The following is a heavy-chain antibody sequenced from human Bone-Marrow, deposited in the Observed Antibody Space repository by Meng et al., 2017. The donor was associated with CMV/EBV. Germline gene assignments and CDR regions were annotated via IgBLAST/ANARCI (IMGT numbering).Heavy chain of an antibody. CDR2: ISYDGSNK. D-gene: IGHD2-2*02. CDR3: ARVPGGYCGSTTCYSWYFDL. J-gene: IGHJ2*01. V-gene: IGHV3-30-3*01. CDR1: FSSDA. Sequence: FSSDAMHWVSQAPGKGLEWVAVISYDGSNKYYADSVKGRFTISRDNSKNTLYLQMNSLRPEDTDVYYCARVPGGYCGSTTCYSWYFDLWGRGTLVTVSS.